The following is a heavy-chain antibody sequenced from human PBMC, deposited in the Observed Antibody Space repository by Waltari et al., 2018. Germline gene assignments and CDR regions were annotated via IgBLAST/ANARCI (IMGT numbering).Heavy chain of an antibody. D-gene: IGHD3-9*01. CDR2: INPSDGST. J-gene: IGHJ6*02. CDR3: ARRDETGSYYYYGIDV. Sequence: QVQLVQSGAEVKKPGASVTISCRSSGYIFTSPYIHWSRQAPGQGLEWMGAINPSDGSTSYAQKLQGRVTMTRDTSTSTVYMELSSLRSEDTAVYFCARRDETGSYYYYGIDVWGQGTTVTVSS. CDR1: GYIFTSPY. V-gene: IGHV1-46*04.